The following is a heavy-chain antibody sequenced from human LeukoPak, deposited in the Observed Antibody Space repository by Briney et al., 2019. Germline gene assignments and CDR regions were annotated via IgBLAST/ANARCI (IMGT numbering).Heavy chain of an antibody. CDR2: INPNSGGT. CDR1: GYTFTGYY. V-gene: IGHV1-2*02. CDR3: ARDSNILYYDFWSGSDNWFDP. D-gene: IGHD3-3*01. Sequence: GASVKVSCKASGYTFTGYYMHWVRQAPGQGLEWMGWINPNSGGTNYAQKFQGRVTMTRDTSISTAYMELSRLRSDDTAVYYCARDSNILYYDFWSGSDNWFDPWGQGTLVTVSS. J-gene: IGHJ5*02.